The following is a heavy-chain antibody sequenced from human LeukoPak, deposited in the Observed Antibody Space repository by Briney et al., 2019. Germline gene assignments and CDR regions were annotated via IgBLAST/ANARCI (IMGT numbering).Heavy chain of an antibody. V-gene: IGHV3-9*01. CDR3: AKGQQWLATTSADY. Sequence: GGSLRLSCAASGFTFDDYAMHWVRQAPGEGLEWVSGISWNSGSIGYADSVKGRFTISRDNAKNSLYLQVNSLRAEDTALYYCAKGQQWLATTSADYWGQGTLVTVSS. CDR1: GFTFDDYA. D-gene: IGHD6-19*01. J-gene: IGHJ4*02. CDR2: ISWNSGSI.